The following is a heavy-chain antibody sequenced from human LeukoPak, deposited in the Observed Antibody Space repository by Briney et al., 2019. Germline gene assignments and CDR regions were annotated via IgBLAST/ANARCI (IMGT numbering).Heavy chain of an antibody. Sequence: ASVKVSCKASGYTFTTYDIYWVRQATGQGLEWMGGMSPDGDNKGYAQKFQGRVTITRNNSISTAFMELSGLRSEDTGVYYCARGPGAIRLWGQGTLVTVSS. CDR2: MSPDGDNK. D-gene: IGHD3-10*01. CDR1: GYTFTTYD. V-gene: IGHV1-8*03. J-gene: IGHJ4*02. CDR3: ARGPGAIRL.